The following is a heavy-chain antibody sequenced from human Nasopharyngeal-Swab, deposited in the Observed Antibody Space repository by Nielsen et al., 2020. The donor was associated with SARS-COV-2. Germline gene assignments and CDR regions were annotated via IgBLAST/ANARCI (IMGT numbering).Heavy chain of an antibody. D-gene: IGHD3-22*01. CDR2: IYYSGST. CDR3: ARQSWAGYYYDSSGYMDV. Sequence: VRQMPGKGLGWIGYIYYSGSTYYNPSLKSRVTISVDTSKNQFSLKLSSVTAADTAVYYCARQSWAGYYYDSSGYMDVWGKGTTVTVSS. J-gene: IGHJ6*04. V-gene: IGHV4-31*02.